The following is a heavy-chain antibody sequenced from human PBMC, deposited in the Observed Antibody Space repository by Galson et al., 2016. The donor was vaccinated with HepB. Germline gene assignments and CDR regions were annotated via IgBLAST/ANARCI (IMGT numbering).Heavy chain of an antibody. Sequence: AISGDSVSSNSAAWNWIRQSPSRGLEWLGRTYYRSKWYNDYAVSVESRITINPDTSKNQVSLQLNSVTPEDTAVYYCARERLRYFDWLLNRYYYYGMDVWGQGTTVTVSS. CDR1: GDSVSSNSAA. V-gene: IGHV6-1*01. D-gene: IGHD3-9*01. CDR2: TYYRSKWYN. J-gene: IGHJ6*02. CDR3: ARERLRYFDWLLNRYYYYGMDV.